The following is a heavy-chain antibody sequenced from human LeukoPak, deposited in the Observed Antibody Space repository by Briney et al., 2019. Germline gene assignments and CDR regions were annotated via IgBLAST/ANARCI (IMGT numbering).Heavy chain of an antibody. V-gene: IGHV1-69*05. J-gene: IGHJ4*02. Sequence: SVKVSCKASGGTFSSYAISWVRRAPGQGLEWMGGIIPIFGTANYAQKFQGRVTITTDESTSTAYMELSSLRSEDTAVYYCARAEGGGSYFIDYWGQGTLVTVSS. CDR1: GGTFSSYA. CDR2: IIPIFGTA. CDR3: ARAEGGGSYFIDY. D-gene: IGHD1-26*01.